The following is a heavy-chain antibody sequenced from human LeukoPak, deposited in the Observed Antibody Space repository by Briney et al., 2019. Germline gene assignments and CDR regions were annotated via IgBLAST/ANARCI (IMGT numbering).Heavy chain of an antibody. CDR1: GFTVSSNY. J-gene: IGHJ4*02. V-gene: IGHV3-66*01. CDR2: IYSGGIT. Sequence: LSGGSLRLSCTASGFTVSSNYVNWVRQAPGRGLEWVSVIYSGGITYYADSVKGRFTISRDNSKNTLFLQMSSLRAEDTAVYYCAREKPTTWNDVYFDYWGQGTLVTVSS. D-gene: IGHD1-1*01. CDR3: AREKPTTWNDVYFDY.